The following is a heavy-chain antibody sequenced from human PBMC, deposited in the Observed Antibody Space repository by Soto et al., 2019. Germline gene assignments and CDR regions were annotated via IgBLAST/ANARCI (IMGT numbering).Heavy chain of an antibody. V-gene: IGHV4-4*02. J-gene: IGHJ5*02. CDR3: AREIVTAGGNNCFDP. Sequence: PSETLSLTCGVSGGTVASSHWWSWVRQSPGRGLEWIGNVYHTGDTNFNPSPQSRVTFSVDKSNNQFSLRLTSVTAAETAVYFCAREIVTAGGNNCFDPWGPGTLVTVSS. CDR2: VYHTGDT. CDR1: GGTVASSHW. D-gene: IGHD2-21*02.